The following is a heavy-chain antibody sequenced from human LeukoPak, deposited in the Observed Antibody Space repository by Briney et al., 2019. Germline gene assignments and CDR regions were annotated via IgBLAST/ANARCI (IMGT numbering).Heavy chain of an antibody. J-gene: IGHJ2*01. D-gene: IGHD2-2*01. V-gene: IGHV4-39*07. CDR1: GGSISSTSYY. Sequence: SETLSLTCTVSGGSISSTSYYWGCIRQPPGKGLEWIGSIYYSGSTYYNPSLKSRVTISLDKSKNQFSLKLSSVTAADTAVYYCARYRRGAVVAPGADWYFDLWGRGTLVTVSS. CDR3: ARYRRGAVVAPGADWYFDL. CDR2: IYYSGST.